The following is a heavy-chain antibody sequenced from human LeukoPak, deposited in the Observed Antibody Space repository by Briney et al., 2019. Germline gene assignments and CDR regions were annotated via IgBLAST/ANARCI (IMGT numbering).Heavy chain of an antibody. CDR1: GFTFSSYA. J-gene: IGHJ4*02. CDR3: VKGVVVVTARAFDY. V-gene: IGHV3-64D*06. CDR2: ISSNGGST. Sequence: GGSLRLSCSASGFTFSSYAMHWVRQAPGKGLEYVSAISSNGGSTYYADSVKGRFTISRDNSKNTLYLQMSSLRAEDTAVYYCVKGVVVVTARAFDYWGQGTLVTVSP. D-gene: IGHD2-21*02.